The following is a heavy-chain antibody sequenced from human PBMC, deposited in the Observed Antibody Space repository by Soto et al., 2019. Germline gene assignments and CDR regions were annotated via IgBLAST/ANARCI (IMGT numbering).Heavy chain of an antibody. V-gene: IGHV5-51*01. CDR2: IYPGDHET. D-gene: IGHD6-13*01. Sequence: GESLKISCQCSGYTFSNFWIGWVRQLPGKGLEWMGIIYPGDHETRYSPSFHGKVTISADKSINTAYLQWNSLEASDTAFYFCARSPRSSPYFDYWGQGALVTVS. CDR1: GYTFSNFW. J-gene: IGHJ4*02. CDR3: ARSPRSSPYFDY.